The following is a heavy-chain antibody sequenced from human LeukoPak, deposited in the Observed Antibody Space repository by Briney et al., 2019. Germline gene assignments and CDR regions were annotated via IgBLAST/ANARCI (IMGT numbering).Heavy chain of an antibody. CDR2: ISYDGSNK. CDR3: AEGGVGIQLWLFDP. D-gene: IGHD5-18*01. J-gene: IGHJ5*02. V-gene: IGHV3-30*18. Sequence: PGGSLRLSCAASGFTFSSYGMHWVRQAPGKGLEWVAVISYDGSNKYYADSVKGRFTISRDNSKNTLYLQMNSLRAEDTAVYYCAEGGVGIQLWLFDPWGQGTLVTVSS. CDR1: GFTFSSYG.